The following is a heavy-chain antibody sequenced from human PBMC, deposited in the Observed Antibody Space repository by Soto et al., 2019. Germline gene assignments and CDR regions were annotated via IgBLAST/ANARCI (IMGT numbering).Heavy chain of an antibody. D-gene: IGHD2-15*01. CDR1: GYTFTSYW. CDR2: IYPSDSDI. Sequence: GESLKISCKGSGYTFTSYWIGWVRQMPGEGLEWMGVIYPSDSDIRYSPSFQGKVTISADKSITTAYLQWSSLKAADTAMYYCVRSGTSSGRFSDYWGQGTLVTVSS. CDR3: VRSGTSSGRFSDY. J-gene: IGHJ4*02. V-gene: IGHV5-51*01.